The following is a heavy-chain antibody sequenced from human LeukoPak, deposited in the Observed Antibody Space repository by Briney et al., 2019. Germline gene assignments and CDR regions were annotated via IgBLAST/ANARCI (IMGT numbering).Heavy chain of an antibody. V-gene: IGHV3-30-3*01. CDR3: ARAGGAAAGTRYYYYYYGMDV. Sequence: GGSLRLSCAASGFTFSSYAMHWVRQAPGKGLEWVAVISYDGSNKYYADSVKGRFTISRDNSKNTLYLQMNSLRAEDTAVYYCARAGGAAAGTRYYYYYYGMDVWGQGTTVTVSS. D-gene: IGHD6-13*01. J-gene: IGHJ6*02. CDR2: ISYDGSNK. CDR1: GFTFSSYA.